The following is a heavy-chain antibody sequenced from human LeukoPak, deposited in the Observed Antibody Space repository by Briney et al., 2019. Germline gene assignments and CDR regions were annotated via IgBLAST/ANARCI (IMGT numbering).Heavy chain of an antibody. J-gene: IGHJ5*02. V-gene: IGHV1-8*03. D-gene: IGHD3-3*01. Sequence: ASVKVSCKASGYTFTSYDINWVRQATGQGLEWMGWMNPNSGNTGYAQKFQGRVTITRNTSISTAYMELSSLRSEDTAVYYCARGGNYDFWSGYLYNWFDPWGQGTLVTVSS. CDR1: GYTFTSYD. CDR3: ARGGNYDFWSGYLYNWFDP. CDR2: MNPNSGNT.